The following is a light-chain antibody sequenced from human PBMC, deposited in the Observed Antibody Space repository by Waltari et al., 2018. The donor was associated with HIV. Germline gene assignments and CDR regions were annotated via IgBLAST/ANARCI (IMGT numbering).Light chain of an antibody. CDR1: QAISNS. CDR3: QQYYSTTTWT. CDR2: AAS. V-gene: IGKV1-NL1*01. Sequence: DIQLTQSPASLSASVGDRVTITCRAGQAISNSIGWYQQKPGKAPRLLLFAASSLETGVTSRFIGSGSGTFFTVTITSLQPGHFATYYFQQYYSTTTWTFGQGTRVE. J-gene: IGKJ1*01.